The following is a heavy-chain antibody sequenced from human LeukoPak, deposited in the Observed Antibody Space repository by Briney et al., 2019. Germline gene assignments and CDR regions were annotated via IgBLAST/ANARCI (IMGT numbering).Heavy chain of an antibody. CDR2: INPNSGGT. CDR3: ARPERGYDILTGYSKYYFDY. CDR1: GYTFTGYY. J-gene: IGHJ4*02. D-gene: IGHD3-9*01. Sequence: ASVKVSCKASGYTFTGYYMHWVRQAPGQGLEWMGWINPNSGGTNYAQKFQGRVTMTRDTSISTAYMELSRLRSDDTAVYYCARPERGYDILTGYSKYYFDYWGQGTLVIVSS. V-gene: IGHV1-2*02.